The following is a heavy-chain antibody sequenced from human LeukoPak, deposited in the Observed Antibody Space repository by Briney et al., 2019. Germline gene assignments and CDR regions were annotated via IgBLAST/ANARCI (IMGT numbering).Heavy chain of an antibody. CDR3: ARGSSGYDFWSGYPFPYYFDY. J-gene: IGHJ4*02. V-gene: IGHV4-31*03. CDR1: GGSISSGGYS. Sequence: SETLSLTCTVSGGSISSGGYSWSWIRQHPGKGLEWIGYIYYSGSTYYNPSLKSRVTISVDTSKNQFSLKLSSVTAADTAVYYCARGSSGYDFWSGYPFPYYFDYWGQGTLVTVSS. D-gene: IGHD3-3*01. CDR2: IYYSGST.